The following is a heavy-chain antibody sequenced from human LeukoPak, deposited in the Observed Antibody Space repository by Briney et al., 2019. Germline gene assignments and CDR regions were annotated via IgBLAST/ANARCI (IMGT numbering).Heavy chain of an antibody. J-gene: IGHJ4*02. CDR2: MNPNSGNT. CDR1: GYTFTSYD. Sequence: ASVKVSCKASGYTFTSYDINWVRQATGQGLEWMGWMNPNSGNTGYAQKFQGRVTMTRNTSISTAYMELSSLRSEDTAVYYCARWPDSSGYYSYDYWGQGTLVTVSS. D-gene: IGHD3-22*01. CDR3: ARWPDSSGYYSYDY. V-gene: IGHV1-8*01.